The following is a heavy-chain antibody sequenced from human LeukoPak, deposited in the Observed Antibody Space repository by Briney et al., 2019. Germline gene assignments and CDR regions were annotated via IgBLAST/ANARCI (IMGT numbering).Heavy chain of an antibody. CDR2: IDRDGRST. CDR3: ARDGDYGGRGDY. Sequence: PGGSLRLSCVASGFTFSSYWMHWVRQVPGKGLVWVSRIDRDGRSTNYADSVKGRFTISRDNAKNSLYLQMNSLRAEDTAVYYCARDGDYGGRGDYWGQGTLVTVSS. V-gene: IGHV3-74*01. D-gene: IGHD4-23*01. CDR1: GFTFSSYW. J-gene: IGHJ4*02.